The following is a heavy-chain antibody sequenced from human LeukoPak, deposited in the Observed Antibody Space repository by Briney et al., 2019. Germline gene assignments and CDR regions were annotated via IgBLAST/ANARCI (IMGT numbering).Heavy chain of an antibody. V-gene: IGHV3-30*04. CDR1: GFTFSSYA. D-gene: IGHD1-26*01. Sequence: PGRSLRLSCAASGFTFSSYAMHWVRQAPGKGLEWVAVISYDGSNKYYADSVKGRFTISRDNAKNSLYLQMNSLRAEDTAVYYCARDSWEYFYYYMDVWGKGTTVTISS. J-gene: IGHJ6*03. CDR3: ARDSWEYFYYYMDV. CDR2: ISYDGSNK.